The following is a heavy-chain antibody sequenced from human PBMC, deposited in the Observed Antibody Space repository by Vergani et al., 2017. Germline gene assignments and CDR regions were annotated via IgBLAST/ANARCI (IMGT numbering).Heavy chain of an antibody. V-gene: IGHV4-34*01. CDR1: GGSFSGYY. Sequence: QVQLQQWGAGLLKPSETLSLTCAVYGGSFSGYYWSWIRQPPGKGLEWIGEINHSGSTNYNPSLKSRVTISVDTSKNQFSLKLNSVTAADTDMYYCARMGGYDEGDAFRIGYFDSWGPGILVTVSS. J-gene: IGHJ4*02. CDR3: ARMGGYDEGDAFRIGYFDS. D-gene: IGHD3-22*01. CDR2: INHSGST.